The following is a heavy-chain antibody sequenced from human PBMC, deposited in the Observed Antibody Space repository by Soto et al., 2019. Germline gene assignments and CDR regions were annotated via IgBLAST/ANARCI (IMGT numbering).Heavy chain of an antibody. V-gene: IGHV3-21*01. D-gene: IGHD3-10*01. CDR2: ISRISDFI. J-gene: IGHJ6*02. Sequence: EVHLVESGGGLVKPGGSRRVSCAASGFIFSDYSMTWVRQAPGKGLEWVSSISRISDFIYYADSVTGRFTISRDDAKNSLYLQMSSLRAEDTAIYYCARAGFGEFPYYYYYAMDVWGQGTPVTVSS. CDR1: GFIFSDYS. CDR3: ARAGFGEFPYYYYYAMDV.